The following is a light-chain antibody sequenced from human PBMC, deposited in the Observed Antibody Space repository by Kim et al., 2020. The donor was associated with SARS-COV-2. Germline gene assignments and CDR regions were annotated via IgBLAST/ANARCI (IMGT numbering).Light chain of an antibody. CDR1: SSNIGAGFH. CDR3: QSYDSSLTGSRV. V-gene: IGLV1-40*01. Sequence: QSVLTQPPSVSGAPGQRVTISCTGSSSNIGAGFHVHWYQQLPGTAPKLLIYDTNNRPSGVPDRFSGSKSGASASLAITGLQAEDEADYYCQSYDSSLTGSRVFGGGTQLTVL. CDR2: DTN. J-gene: IGLJ3*02.